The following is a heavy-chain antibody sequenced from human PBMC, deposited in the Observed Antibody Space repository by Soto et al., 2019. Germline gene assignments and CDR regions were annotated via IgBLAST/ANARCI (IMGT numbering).Heavy chain of an antibody. Sequence: PGGSLRLSCAASGFTVSGDYVSWVRQAPGKGLECVSVIHFGGNTYYADSVKGRFTVSRDNSKNTLYLQMNSLRVEDTAIYFCTKVSPQWLVHDYWGPGTLVTVSS. CDR1: GFTVSGDY. V-gene: IGHV3-53*01. D-gene: IGHD6-19*01. CDR3: TKVSPQWLVHDY. J-gene: IGHJ4*02. CDR2: IHFGGNT.